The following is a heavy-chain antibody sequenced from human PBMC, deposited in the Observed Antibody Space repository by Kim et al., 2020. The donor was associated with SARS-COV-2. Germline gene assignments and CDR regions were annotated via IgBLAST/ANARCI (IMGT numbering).Heavy chain of an antibody. J-gene: IGHJ3*02. Sequence: ASVKGRFTISRDDSKSIAYLQMNSLKTEDTAVYYCTVYSSSRYGFDAFDIWGQGTMVTVSS. V-gene: IGHV3-49*02. D-gene: IGHD6-13*01. CDR3: TVYSSSRYGFDAFDI.